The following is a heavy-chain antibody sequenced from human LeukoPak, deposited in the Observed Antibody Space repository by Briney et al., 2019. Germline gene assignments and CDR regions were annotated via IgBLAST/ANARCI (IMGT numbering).Heavy chain of an antibody. Sequence: KPSETLSLTCTVSGGSISISNYYWGWIRQPPGRGLEWIGSISYSGTYYNPSLKSRLTISVDTSKNHFSLNLRPVTAADTAVYYCARRTSNPVGAIDYWGQGTLVTVSS. CDR2: ISYSGT. V-gene: IGHV4-39*01. J-gene: IGHJ4*02. CDR3: ARRTSNPVGAIDY. CDR1: GGSISISNYY. D-gene: IGHD1-26*01.